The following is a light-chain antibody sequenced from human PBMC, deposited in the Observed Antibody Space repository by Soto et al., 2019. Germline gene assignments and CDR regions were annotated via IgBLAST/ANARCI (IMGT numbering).Light chain of an antibody. V-gene: IGKV3-20*01. CDR2: GAS. J-gene: IGKJ1*01. CDR3: QQYGSSPPT. Sequence: EIVMTQSPATLSVSPGERATLSCRASQSVSRYLAWYQQKPGQAPRLLIYGASSRATGIPDRFSGSGSGTDFTLTINRLEPEDFALYYCQQYGSSPPTFGQGTKVDIK. CDR1: QSVSRY.